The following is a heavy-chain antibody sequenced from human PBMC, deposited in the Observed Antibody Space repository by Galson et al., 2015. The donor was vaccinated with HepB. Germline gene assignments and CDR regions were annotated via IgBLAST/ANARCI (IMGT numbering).Heavy chain of an antibody. CDR1: GYFFSSYW. J-gene: IGHJ3*01. V-gene: IGHV5-51*01. D-gene: IGHD3-10*01. Sequence: QSGAEVKKPGESLTISCKASGYFFSSYWIAWVRQMPGKGLEWMGIIYPYDSDTRDSSSFGGQATISADESITTAYLQWSSLQASDTALYYCARSITSESGFDLWGQGTMVIVSS. CDR2: IYPYDSDT. CDR3: ARSITSESGFDL.